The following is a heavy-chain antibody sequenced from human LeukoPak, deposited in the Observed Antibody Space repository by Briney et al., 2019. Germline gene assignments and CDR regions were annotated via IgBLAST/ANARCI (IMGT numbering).Heavy chain of an antibody. J-gene: IGHJ4*02. CDR1: GYTFTSYA. V-gene: IGHV1-3*01. Sequence: GASVKVSCKASGYTFTSYAMHWVRQAPGQRLEWMGWINAGNGNTKYSQKFQGRVTITRDTSASTAYMELSSLRSEDTAVYYCARQIIQLPTGFDYWGQGTLVTVSS. CDR3: ARQIIQLPTGFDY. CDR2: INAGNGNT. D-gene: IGHD2-2*01.